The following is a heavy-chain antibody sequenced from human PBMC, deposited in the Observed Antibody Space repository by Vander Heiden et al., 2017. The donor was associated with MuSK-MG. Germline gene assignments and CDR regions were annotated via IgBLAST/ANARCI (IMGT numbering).Heavy chain of an antibody. V-gene: IGHV1-46*03. CDR3: ARDRNSGGKYPWYFDL. Sequence: QVQLVQSGAEVKKPGASVKVSCKASGYIFTAYYLYWVRQAPGHGLEWRGRINPNGGATTYAQSFQGRLTMTRDTSTNTVYMELSSLRSEDGAVYYCARDRNSGGKYPWYFDLWGRGTLVTVSS. CDR2: INPNGGAT. CDR1: GYIFTAYY. J-gene: IGHJ2*01. D-gene: IGHD2-15*01.